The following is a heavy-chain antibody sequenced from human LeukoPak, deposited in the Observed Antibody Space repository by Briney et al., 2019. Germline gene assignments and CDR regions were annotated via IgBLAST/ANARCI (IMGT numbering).Heavy chain of an antibody. CDR1: GGSISSYY. CDR3: ARGNRGDYFDY. CDR2: IYYGGST. J-gene: IGHJ4*02. V-gene: IGHV4-59*01. Sequence: SETLSLTCTVSGGSISSYYWSWIRQPPGKGLEWIGYIYYGGSTNYNPSLKSRVTISVDTSKNQFSLKLSSVTAADTAVYYCARGNRGDYFDYWGQGTLVTVSS. D-gene: IGHD3-10*01.